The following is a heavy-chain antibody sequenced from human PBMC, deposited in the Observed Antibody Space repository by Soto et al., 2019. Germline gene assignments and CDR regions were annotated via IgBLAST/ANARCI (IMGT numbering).Heavy chain of an antibody. V-gene: IGHV2-5*01. Sequence: SGPTLVKPTQTLTLTCTFSGFSLSTSGVGVAWIRQFPGQALEWLALVYWNDDKRYSPSLENRLTITKDTSKNRVVLTLTNMDPLDTATYHCVQNIGTTGTTLYFGSWGQGTLVTVSS. CDR2: VYWNDDK. CDR1: GFSLSTSGVG. D-gene: IGHD1-1*01. J-gene: IGHJ4*02. CDR3: VQNIGTTGTTLYFGS.